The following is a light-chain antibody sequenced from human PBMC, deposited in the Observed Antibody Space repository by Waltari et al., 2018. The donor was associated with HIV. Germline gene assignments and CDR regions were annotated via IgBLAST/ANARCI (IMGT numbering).Light chain of an antibody. CDR3: QSADSSAIYWV. V-gene: IGLV3-25*03. CDR2: KDS. J-gene: IGLJ3*02. CDR1: ALPNQY. Sequence: SYELTQPPSVSVSPGQTARITCSGDALPNQYAYWYQQKPGQAPVMVINKDSERPSGIPERFSGSSSGKTVTLTISGVQAEDEADYYCQSADSSAIYWVFGGGTKLTVL.